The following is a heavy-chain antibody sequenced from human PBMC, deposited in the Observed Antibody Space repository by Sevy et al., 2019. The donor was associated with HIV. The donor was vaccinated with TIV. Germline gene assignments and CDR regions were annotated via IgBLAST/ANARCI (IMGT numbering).Heavy chain of an antibody. CDR3: ANMPSYDFWSGYLSNWFDP. CDR1: GFTFSSYA. J-gene: IGHJ5*02. CDR2: ISGSGGST. Sequence: GGSLRLSCAASGFTFSSYAMSWVRQAPGKGLESVSAISGSGGSTYYADSVKGRFTISRDNSKNTLYLQMNSLRAEDTAVYYCANMPSYDFWSGYLSNWFDPWGQGTLVTVSS. V-gene: IGHV3-23*01. D-gene: IGHD3-3*01.